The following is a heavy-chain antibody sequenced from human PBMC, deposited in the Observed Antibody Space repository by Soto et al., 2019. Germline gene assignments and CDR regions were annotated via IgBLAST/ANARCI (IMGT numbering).Heavy chain of an antibody. CDR1: GGTFSSYA. Sequence: VASVKVSCKASGGTFSSYAISWVRQAPGQGLEWMGGIIPIFGTANYAQKFQGRVTITADESTSTAYMELSSLRSEDTAVYYCAGRLRQWLVDWGQGTLVTVSS. CDR2: IIPIFGTA. D-gene: IGHD6-19*01. CDR3: AGRLRQWLVD. V-gene: IGHV1-69*13. J-gene: IGHJ4*02.